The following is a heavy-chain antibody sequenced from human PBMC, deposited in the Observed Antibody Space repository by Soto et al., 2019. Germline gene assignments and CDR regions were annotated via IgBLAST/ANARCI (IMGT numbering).Heavy chain of an antibody. Sequence: GGSLRLSCAASGITFRNYAMSWVRQAPGKGLEWVSSISGSGGSTYYADSVKGRFTISRDNSKNTLYLRMNSLRAEDTAVYYCAKDPEWELPKYYFDYWGQGTLVTVSS. CDR1: GITFRNYA. CDR2: ISGSGGST. CDR3: AKDPEWELPKYYFDY. J-gene: IGHJ4*02. V-gene: IGHV3-23*01. D-gene: IGHD1-26*01.